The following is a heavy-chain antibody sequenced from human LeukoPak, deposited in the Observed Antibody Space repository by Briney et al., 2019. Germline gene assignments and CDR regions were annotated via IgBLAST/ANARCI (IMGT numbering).Heavy chain of an antibody. J-gene: IGHJ5*02. D-gene: IGHD6-19*01. CDR1: GYTFSSYA. Sequence: GGSLRLSCEGSGYTFSSYAMHWLRQAPGKGLEYVAALSSDGRITYYANFVKGRFTISRDNSKNTLYLQMGSLRTEDMAVYYCARVSGWYWFDQWGQGTLVTVSS. CDR3: ARVSGWYWFDQ. CDR2: LSSDGRIT. V-gene: IGHV3-64*01.